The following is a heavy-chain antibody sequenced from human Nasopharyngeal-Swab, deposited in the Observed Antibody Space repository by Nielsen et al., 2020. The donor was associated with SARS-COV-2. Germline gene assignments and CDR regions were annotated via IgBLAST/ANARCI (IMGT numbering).Heavy chain of an antibody. CDR3: ARGRWDRYYYGMDV. Sequence: SETLSLTCTVSGGSISSYYWSWIRQPAGKGLEWIGRIYTSGSTNYNPSLKSRVTISVDTSKNQFSLKLSSVTAADTAVYYCARGRWDRYYYGMDVWGQGTTVTVSS. CDR1: GGSISSYY. CDR2: IYTSGST. D-gene: IGHD1-26*01. J-gene: IGHJ6*02. V-gene: IGHV4-4*07.